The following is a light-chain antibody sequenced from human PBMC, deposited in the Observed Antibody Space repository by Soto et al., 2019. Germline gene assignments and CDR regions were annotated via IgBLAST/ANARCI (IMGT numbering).Light chain of an antibody. CDR1: QDISNY. V-gene: IGKV1-33*01. CDR2: DAS. J-gene: IGKJ4*01. CDR3: QQYDNLPPLT. Sequence: DIQMTQSPSSLSASVGDRVTITCQASQDISNYLNWYQQKPGKAPKLLIYDASNLETGVPSMFSRSGSGTDFTFTISSLQPEDIATYYCQQYDNLPPLTFGRGTKVEIK.